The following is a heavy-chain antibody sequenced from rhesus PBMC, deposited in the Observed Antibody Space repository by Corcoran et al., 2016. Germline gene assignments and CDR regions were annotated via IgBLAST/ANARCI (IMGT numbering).Heavy chain of an antibody. CDR3: TRSAAASFYGLDS. CDR1: GFSFSGNY. D-gene: IGHD6-25*01. CDR2: ISFMGGSK. J-gene: IGHJ6*01. V-gene: IGHV3S18*01. Sequence: EVQLVESGGGLAKPGGSLRLSCAASGFSFSGNYIYWVRRAPGNGLVWVSVISFMGGSKYYADSVKGRFTISRENAKTTLYLQLDSLRAEETAVYYCTRSAAASFYGLDSWGQGVVVTVSS.